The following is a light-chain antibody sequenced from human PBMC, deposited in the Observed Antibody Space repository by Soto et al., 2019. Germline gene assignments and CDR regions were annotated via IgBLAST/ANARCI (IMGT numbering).Light chain of an antibody. CDR3: QQCGGSPT. CDR2: GAS. Sequence: EIVLTQSPGILSLSPGERASLSCRASQKISSTVLAWYQQKPGQASRLLIYGASSRTTGIPDRFSGSGSGTDFTLTISRLEPEDFAMYYCQQCGGSPTFGQGTKVDIK. V-gene: IGKV3-20*01. J-gene: IGKJ1*01. CDR1: QKISSTV.